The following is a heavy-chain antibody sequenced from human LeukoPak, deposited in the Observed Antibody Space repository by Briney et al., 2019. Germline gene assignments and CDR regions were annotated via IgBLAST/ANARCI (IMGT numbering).Heavy chain of an antibody. Sequence: GGSLRLSCAASGFTFTDMNWVRQAPGKGLEWVSWISPTSSYMYYADSVKGRFTISRDNAKNSLYLQMNSLRAEDTALYYCARDWVAGVPFDAFDIWGQGTMVSVSS. CDR3: ARDWVAGVPFDAFDI. D-gene: IGHD3-10*01. V-gene: IGHV3-21*04. CDR2: ISPTSSYM. J-gene: IGHJ3*02. CDR1: GFTFTD.